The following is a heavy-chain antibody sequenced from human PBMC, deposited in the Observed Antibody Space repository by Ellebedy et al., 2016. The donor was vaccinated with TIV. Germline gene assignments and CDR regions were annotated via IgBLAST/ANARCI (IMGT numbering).Heavy chain of an antibody. Sequence: GGSLRLSCAASGFTFSSYDMHWVRQATGKGLEWVSAIGTAGDTYYPGSVKGRFTISRENAKNSLYLQMNSLRAEDTAVYYCAKYRGESAYYHGLDVWGQGTTVTVSS. J-gene: IGHJ6*02. CDR3: AKYRGESAYYHGLDV. CDR1: GFTFSSYD. D-gene: IGHD3-10*01. CDR2: IGTAGDT. V-gene: IGHV3-13*01.